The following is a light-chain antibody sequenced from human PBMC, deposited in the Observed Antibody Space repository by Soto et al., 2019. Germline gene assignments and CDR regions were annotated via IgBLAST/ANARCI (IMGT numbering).Light chain of an antibody. CDR1: QSVSSN. V-gene: IGKV3-15*01. J-gene: IGKJ1*01. CDR3: QRYNNWPRT. Sequence: EIVMTQSPATLSVSPGERATLSCRASQSVSSNLAWYQQKPGQGPRLLIYGASTRATGIPGRFSGSGSGTEFTLTISSLQSEDFAVYYCQRYNNWPRTFGQGTKVEIK. CDR2: GAS.